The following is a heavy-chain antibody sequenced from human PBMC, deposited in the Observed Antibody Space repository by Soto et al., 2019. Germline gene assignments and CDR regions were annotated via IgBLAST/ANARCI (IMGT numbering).Heavy chain of an antibody. CDR3: ARSGYKYVPLDY. D-gene: IGHD5-18*01. CDR2: IYSGGST. Sequence: EVQLVESGGGLIQPGGSLRLSCAASGFTVSSNYMSWVRQAPGKGLEWVSVIYSGGSTYYADSVKGRFTISRDNSKLTVSHQMNILSSVDTAVYYCARSGYKYVPLDYWGQGTLVTVSS. J-gene: IGHJ4*02. V-gene: IGHV3-53*01. CDR1: GFTVSSNY.